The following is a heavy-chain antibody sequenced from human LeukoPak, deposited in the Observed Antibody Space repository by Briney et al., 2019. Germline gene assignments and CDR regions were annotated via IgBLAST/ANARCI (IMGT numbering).Heavy chain of an antibody. Sequence: ASVKVSCKAFGYTFTSNYMHWVRQAPGQGPEWMGVISPSGGSTTYAQKFQGRVTLTRDMSTSTDYLELSSLRSEDTAVYYCATAYGSGSSFSDYWGQGTLVTVSS. CDR1: GYTFTSNY. CDR2: ISPSGGST. V-gene: IGHV1-46*01. D-gene: IGHD3-10*01. CDR3: ATAYGSGSSFSDY. J-gene: IGHJ4*02.